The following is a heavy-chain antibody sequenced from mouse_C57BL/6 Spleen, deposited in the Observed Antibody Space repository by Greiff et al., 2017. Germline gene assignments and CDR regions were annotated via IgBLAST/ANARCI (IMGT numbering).Heavy chain of an antibody. CDR1: GYTFTEYT. V-gene: IGHV1-62-2*01. CDR3: ARWGYDGPYYYAMDY. CDR2: FYPGSGSI. D-gene: IGHD2-2*01. J-gene: IGHJ4*01. Sequence: VMLVESGAELVKPGASVKLSCKASGYTFTEYTIHWVKQRSGQGLEWIGWFYPGSGSIKYNEKFKDKATLTADKSSSTVYMELSRLTSEDSAVYFCARWGYDGPYYYAMDYWGQGTSVTVSS.